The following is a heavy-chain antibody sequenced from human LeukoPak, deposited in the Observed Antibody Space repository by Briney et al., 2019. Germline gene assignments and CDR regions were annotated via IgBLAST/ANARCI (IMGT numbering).Heavy chain of an antibody. CDR1: GGTFSSYA. CDR3: ARDLRESPRERFGFDP. J-gene: IGHJ5*02. CDR2: IIPIFGTA. V-gene: IGHV1-69*05. D-gene: IGHD3-10*01. Sequence: GSSVKVSCEASGGTFSSYAISWVRQAPGQGLEWMGRIIPIFGTANYAQNFQGRVTMTTDESTSTAYMERSSLRSEDTAVYYCARDLRESPRERFGFDPWGQGTLVTVSS.